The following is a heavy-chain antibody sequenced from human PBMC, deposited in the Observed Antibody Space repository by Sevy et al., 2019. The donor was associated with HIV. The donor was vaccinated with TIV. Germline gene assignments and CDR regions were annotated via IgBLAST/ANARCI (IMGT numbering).Heavy chain of an antibody. D-gene: IGHD6-13*01. CDR1: GVSISNYY. Sequence: ETLSLTCTVSGVSISNYYWAWIRQPPGKGLECVGFSGSTNYNPSLKSRVTTSVDTSKNHFSLKLSSVTVADTAIHYCARGGPNQHQLDYFDYWGQGTLVTVSS. CDR3: ARGGPNQHQLDYFDY. V-gene: IGHV4-59*01. J-gene: IGHJ4*02. CDR2: SGST.